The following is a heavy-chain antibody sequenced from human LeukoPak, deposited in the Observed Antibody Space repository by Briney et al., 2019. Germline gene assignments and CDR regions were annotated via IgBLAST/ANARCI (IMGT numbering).Heavy chain of an antibody. V-gene: IGHV4-31*03. D-gene: IGHD2-2*01. CDR1: GGSISSGGYY. Sequence: SETLSLTCTVSGGSISSGGYYWSWIRQHPGKGLEWIGYIYYSGSTYYNPSLKSRVTISVDTSKNQFSLKLSSVTAADTAVYYCARERVVPAATAFDYWGQGTLVTVSS. CDR2: IYYSGST. J-gene: IGHJ4*02. CDR3: ARERVVPAATAFDY.